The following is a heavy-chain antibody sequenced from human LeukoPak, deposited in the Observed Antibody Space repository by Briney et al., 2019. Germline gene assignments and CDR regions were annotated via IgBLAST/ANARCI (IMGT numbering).Heavy chain of an antibody. CDR1: GLTVSSTY. D-gene: IGHD2-21*02. V-gene: IGHV3-66*02. Sequence: GESLRLSCAVSGLTVSSTYMSWVRQAPGKGLEGVSVIYAGGSTYYADSVKGRFTISRDNSKNTLHLQMNSLRPDDTALYYCARGGGAFCGADCYRNFDYWGQGALVTVSS. CDR3: ARGGGAFCGADCYRNFDY. J-gene: IGHJ4*02. CDR2: IYAGGST.